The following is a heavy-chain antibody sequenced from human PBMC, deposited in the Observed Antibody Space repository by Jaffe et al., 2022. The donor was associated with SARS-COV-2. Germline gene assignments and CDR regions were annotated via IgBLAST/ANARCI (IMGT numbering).Heavy chain of an antibody. V-gene: IGHV1-46*04. CDR3: ARAGVAYCGGDCHDWFDP. CDR1: GYTFTSYY. CDR2: INPSGGST. D-gene: IGHD2-21*02. J-gene: IGHJ5*02. Sequence: QVQLVQSGAEVKKPGASVKVSCKASGYTFTSYYMHWVRQAPGQGLEWMGIINPSGGSTSYAQKLQGRVTMTRDTSTSTVYMELSSLRSEDTAVYYCARAGVAYCGGDCHDWFDPWGQGTLVTVSS.